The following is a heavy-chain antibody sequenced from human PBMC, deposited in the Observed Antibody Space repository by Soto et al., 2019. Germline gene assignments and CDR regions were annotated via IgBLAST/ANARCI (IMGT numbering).Heavy chain of an antibody. V-gene: IGHV3-23*01. Sequence: EVQLLESGGGLVQPGGSLRLSCAASGFTFSSYGMTWVRQAPGKGLEWVSFSSATGAGTYYADSVKGRFTISRDNSKNTLYLQMTSLRADDPPVYYCAKDRRAGGNYGFYSDFWGQGALVIVSS. D-gene: IGHD1-7*01. J-gene: IGHJ4*02. CDR1: GFTFSSYG. CDR3: AKDRRAGGNYGFYSDF. CDR2: SSATGAGT.